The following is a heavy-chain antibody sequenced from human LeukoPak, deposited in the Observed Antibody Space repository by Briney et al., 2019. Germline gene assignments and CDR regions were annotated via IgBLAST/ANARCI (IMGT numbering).Heavy chain of an antibody. D-gene: IGHD1-14*01. CDR2: ISNNGGSS. Sequence: PGGSLRLSCSASGLPFSAYAMYWVRQAPGKGLEYVSGISNNGGSSFYADSVKGRFTISRDNSKNTLYLQMSSLRAEDTAVYYCVKITSVTGGDCWGQGTRLTVSS. J-gene: IGHJ4*02. V-gene: IGHV3-64D*09. CDR1: GLPFSAYA. CDR3: VKITSVTGGDC.